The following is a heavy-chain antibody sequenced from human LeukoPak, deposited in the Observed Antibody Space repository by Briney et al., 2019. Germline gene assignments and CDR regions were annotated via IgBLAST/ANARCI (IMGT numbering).Heavy chain of an antibody. CDR1: GFIFSHYD. Sequence: GGSLRLPCGASGFIFSHYDMHWVRQAPGKGLEWVAYLEKDGGDIMYGDSVKGRFTISRDNSKNKVYLQMNSLRSEDTAVYYCAKDSGTLHGGPDFWGQGALVSVSS. V-gene: IGHV3-30*02. D-gene: IGHD3-10*01. CDR3: AKDSGTLHGGPDF. J-gene: IGHJ4*02. CDR2: LEKDGGDI.